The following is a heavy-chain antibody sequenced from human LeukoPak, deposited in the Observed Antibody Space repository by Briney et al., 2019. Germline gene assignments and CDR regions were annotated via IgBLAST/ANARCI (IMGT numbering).Heavy chain of an antibody. CDR1: GGTFSDYS. D-gene: IGHD5-12*01. CDR2: ILPLVGRL. V-gene: IGHV1-69*02. Sequence: SVKVSCKAPGGTFSDYSISWVRQAPGQGLEWMGRILPLVGRLHYAQKFQGRFTLTADKSTTTVYMELSSLRSEDAAVYYCVRSGYDYDWFDPWGQGTLVTVSS. CDR3: VRSGYDYDWFDP. J-gene: IGHJ5*02.